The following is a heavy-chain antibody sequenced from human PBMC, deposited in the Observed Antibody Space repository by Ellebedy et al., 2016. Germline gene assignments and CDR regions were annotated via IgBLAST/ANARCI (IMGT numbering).Heavy chain of an antibody. CDR2: ISSSGNII. J-gene: IGHJ6*02. CDR1: GFTFSDYY. Sequence: GESLKISCAASGFTFSDYYMAWIRQAPGKGLEWVAFISSSGNIINYEDSVRGRFTISRDNAKKSLYLQMNSLRPEDTAVYFCAKDQIVGHASSYYGMDVWGHGTTVTVS. CDR3: AKDQIVGHASSYYGMDV. V-gene: IGHV3-11*01. D-gene: IGHD1-26*01.